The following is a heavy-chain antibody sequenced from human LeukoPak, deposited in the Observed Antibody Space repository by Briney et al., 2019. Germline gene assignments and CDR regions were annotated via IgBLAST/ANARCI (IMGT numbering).Heavy chain of an antibody. CDR2: TYSGAT. J-gene: IGHJ6*02. CDR3: ARDQNV. V-gene: IGHV3-53*01. CDR1: GITVNSYY. Sequence: GGSLRLSCAASGITVNSYYMSCVRQAPGKGLEWVSVTYSGATSYADSVKGRFTISTDNSKNTLYLQMNSLRAGDTAVYYCARDQNVWGQGNTVTVSS.